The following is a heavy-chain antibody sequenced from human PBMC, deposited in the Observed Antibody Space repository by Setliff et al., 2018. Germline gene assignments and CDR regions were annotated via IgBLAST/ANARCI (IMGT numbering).Heavy chain of an antibody. CDR3: GRRLPYFGMDV. D-gene: IGHD2-15*01. CDR1: GFTFSSFW. V-gene: IGHV3-7*01. Sequence: PGGSLRLSCAASGFTFSSFWMAWVRQSPGRGLEWVANINQDGSGKFYVDSVKGRFTIFRDNAKDSLSLQMNDLRVEDTSVYYRGRRLPYFGMDVWGQGTTVTVSS. CDR2: INQDGSGK. J-gene: IGHJ6*02.